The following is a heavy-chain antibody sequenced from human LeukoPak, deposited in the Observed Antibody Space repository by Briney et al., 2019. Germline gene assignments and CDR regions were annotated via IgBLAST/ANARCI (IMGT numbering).Heavy chain of an antibody. CDR3: ARSIRFLAPRDAFDI. CDR1: GFTFSSYW. Sequence: GGSLRLSCAAPGFTFSSYWMHWVRQAPGKGLVWVSRINTDGSSTSYADSVKGRFTISRDNAKNTLYLQMNSLRAEDTAVYYCARSIRFLAPRDAFDIWGQGTMVTVSS. V-gene: IGHV3-74*01. CDR2: INTDGSST. D-gene: IGHD3-3*01. J-gene: IGHJ3*02.